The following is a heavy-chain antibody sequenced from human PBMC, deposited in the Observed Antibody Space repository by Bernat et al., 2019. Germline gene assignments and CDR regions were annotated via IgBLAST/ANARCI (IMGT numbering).Heavy chain of an antibody. V-gene: IGHV3-23*01. D-gene: IGHD6-19*01. Sequence: EVQLLESGGALVQPGGSLRLSCAASGFTFSTYAMSWVRQAPGKGLEWVSGISGSGYSTYYADSVKGRFTISRDNSRNTLYLQMNSPRAEDTALYYCAIDGGQWLSYWGQGTLLTVSS. CDR2: ISGSGYST. CDR1: GFTFSTYA. J-gene: IGHJ4*02. CDR3: AIDGGQWLSY.